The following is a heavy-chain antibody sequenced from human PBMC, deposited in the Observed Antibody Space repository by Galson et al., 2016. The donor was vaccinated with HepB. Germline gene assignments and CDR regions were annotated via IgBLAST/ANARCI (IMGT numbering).Heavy chain of an antibody. D-gene: IGHD3-10*01. CDR1: GFSFSSFP. Sequence: SLRLSCAASGFSFSSFPLHWVRQAPGKGLEWVAVTSANGNDKFYADSVKGRFTISRDNSNNTLFLHINSLRAEDTALYYCVRSTRIWFGEAWGQGTLVTVFS. J-gene: IGHJ5*02. V-gene: IGHV3-30-3*01. CDR3: VRSTRIWFGEA. CDR2: TSANGNDK.